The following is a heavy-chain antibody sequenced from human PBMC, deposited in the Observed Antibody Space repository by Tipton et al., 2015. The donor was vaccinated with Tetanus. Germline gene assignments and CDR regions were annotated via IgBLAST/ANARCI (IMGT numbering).Heavy chain of an antibody. CDR1: GDSISSFY. CDR3: ARDPAVLRFLEWLPDWYFAL. Sequence: TLSLTCSVSGDSISSFYWSWIRQHPGKGLEWIGNIYHRGSTYYNPSLKSRVTISVDTSKNQFSLKLSSVTAADTAVYYCARDPAVLRFLEWLPDWYFALWGRGTLVTVSS. CDR2: IYHRGST. V-gene: IGHV4-31*03. J-gene: IGHJ2*01. D-gene: IGHD3-3*01.